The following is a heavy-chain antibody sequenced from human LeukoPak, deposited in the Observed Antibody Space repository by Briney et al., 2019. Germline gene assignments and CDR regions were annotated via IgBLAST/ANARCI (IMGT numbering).Heavy chain of an antibody. Sequence: PSETLSLTCIVSGGSISSYSWTWIRQPAGEGLEWIGRIYTSVTTNYEPPLKSRVTMSVDTSKNQFSLKLSSVTAADTAVYYCAGEAGGGYARAFDIWGQGTMVTVSS. J-gene: IGHJ3*02. CDR3: AGEAGGGYARAFDI. CDR1: GGSISSYS. CDR2: IYTSVTT. V-gene: IGHV4-4*07. D-gene: IGHD5-12*01.